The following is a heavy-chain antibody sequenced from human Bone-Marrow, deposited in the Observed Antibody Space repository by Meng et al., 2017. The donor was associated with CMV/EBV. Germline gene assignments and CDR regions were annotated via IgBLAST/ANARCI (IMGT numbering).Heavy chain of an antibody. V-gene: IGHV6-1*01. CDR1: GDSVSSNSAT. D-gene: IGHD6-19*01. CDR2: TYYRPKWYN. Sequence: SETLSLTCAISGDSVSSNSATWNWIRQSPSRGLEWLGRTYYRPKWYNDYAVSVKSRITINPDTSKNQFSLQLNSVTPEDTAVYYCARVSVAGRHFDYWGQGTLVTVSS. CDR3: ARVSVAGRHFDY. J-gene: IGHJ4*02.